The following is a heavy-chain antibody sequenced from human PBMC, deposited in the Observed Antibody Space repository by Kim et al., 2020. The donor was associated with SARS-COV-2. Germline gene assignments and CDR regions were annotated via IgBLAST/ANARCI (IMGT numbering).Heavy chain of an antibody. CDR3: ARRQGLITMVRGVISCWFDP. CDR1: GGSISSSSYY. J-gene: IGHJ5*02. CDR2: IYYSGST. V-gene: IGHV4-39*01. Sequence: SETLSLTCTVSGGSISSSSYYWGWIRQPPGKGLEWIGSIYYSGSTYYNPSLKSRVTISVDTSKNQFSLKLSSVTAADTAVYYCARRQGLITMVRGVISCWFDPWGQGTLVTVSS. D-gene: IGHD3-10*01.